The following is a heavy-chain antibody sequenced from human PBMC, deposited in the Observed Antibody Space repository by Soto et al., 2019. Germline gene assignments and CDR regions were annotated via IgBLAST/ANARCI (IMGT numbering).Heavy chain of an antibody. J-gene: IGHJ4*02. D-gene: IGHD2-15*01. CDR2: ISAYNGNT. CDR3: TRGYCSGGSCYFDY. CDR1: GYTFTSYG. V-gene: IGHV1-18*04. Sequence: ASVKVSCKASGYTFTSYGISWLRQAPGQGLKWMGWISAYNGNTNYAQKLQGRVTMTTDTSTSTAYMELRSLRSDDTAVYYCTRGYCSGGSCYFDYWGQGTLVTVSS.